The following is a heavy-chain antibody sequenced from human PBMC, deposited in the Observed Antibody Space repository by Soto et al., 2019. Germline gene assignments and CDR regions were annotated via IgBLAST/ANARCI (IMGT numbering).Heavy chain of an antibody. CDR3: ARALSSSN. V-gene: IGHV3-30-3*01. J-gene: IGHJ4*02. CDR1: GFTFSSYA. Sequence: GGSLRLSCAASGFTFSSYAMHWVRQAPGKGLEWVAVISYDGSNKYYADSVKGRFTIPRDNSKNTLYLQMNSLRAEDTAVYYWARALSSSNWGQGTLVTVSS. CDR2: ISYDGSNK.